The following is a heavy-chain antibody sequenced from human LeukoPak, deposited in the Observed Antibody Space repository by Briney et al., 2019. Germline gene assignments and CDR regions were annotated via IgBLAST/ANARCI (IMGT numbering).Heavy chain of an antibody. CDR3: ARLAAAGTPLDY. Sequence: GGSLRLSCAASGFTVSSNYMSWVRQAPGKGLEWVSVIYSGGSTYYADSVKGRFTISRDSSKNTLYLQMNSLRAEDTAVYYCARLAAAGTPLDYWGQGTLVTVSS. V-gene: IGHV3-66*02. CDR1: GFTVSSNY. D-gene: IGHD6-13*01. J-gene: IGHJ4*02. CDR2: IYSGGST.